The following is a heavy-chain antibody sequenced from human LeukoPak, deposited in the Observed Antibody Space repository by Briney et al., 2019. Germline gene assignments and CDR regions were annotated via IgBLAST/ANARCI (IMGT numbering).Heavy chain of an antibody. CDR2: ISSSSSYI. CDR3: ARNYDSSGYHSRIFDY. CDR1: GFTFDDYG. V-gene: IGHV3-21*01. D-gene: IGHD3-22*01. J-gene: IGHJ4*02. Sequence: GGSLRLSCAASGFTFDDYGINWVRQAPGKGLEWVSSISSSSSYIYYADSVKGRFAISRDNAKNSLYLQMNSLRAEDTAVYYCARNYDSSGYHSRIFDYWGQGTLVTVSS.